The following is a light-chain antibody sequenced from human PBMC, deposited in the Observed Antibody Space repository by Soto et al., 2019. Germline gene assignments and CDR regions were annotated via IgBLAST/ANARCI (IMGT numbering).Light chain of an antibody. V-gene: IGKV3-20*01. CDR3: QQYDTSTT. J-gene: IGKJ1*01. Sequence: EIVLTQSPGTLSLSAGERATLSCRASQSVSSSYLAWYQQKPGQAPTVLIYGASSRATGIPDRFSGSGSGTDFTLTISRLEPEDFAVYYCQQYDTSTTFGQGTKVEIK. CDR1: QSVSSSY. CDR2: GAS.